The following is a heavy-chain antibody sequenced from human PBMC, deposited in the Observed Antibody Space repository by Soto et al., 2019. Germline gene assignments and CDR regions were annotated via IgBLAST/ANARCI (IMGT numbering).Heavy chain of an antibody. CDR3: AKAGHSSSWESSYFDY. CDR1: GFTFSSYA. CDR2: ISGSGGST. D-gene: IGHD6-13*01. Sequence: GGSLRLSCAASGFTFSSYAMSWVRQAPGKGLEWVSAISGSGGSTYYADSVKGRFTISRGNSKNTLYLQMNSLRAEDTAVYYCAKAGHSSSWESSYFDYWGQGTLVTVSS. V-gene: IGHV3-23*01. J-gene: IGHJ4*02.